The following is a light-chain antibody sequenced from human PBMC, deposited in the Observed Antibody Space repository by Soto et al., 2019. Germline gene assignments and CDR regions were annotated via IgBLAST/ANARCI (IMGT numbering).Light chain of an antibody. CDR2: EVS. Sequence: QSVLTQPPSASGSPGQSVTISCTGTSRDVGGDNYVSWYQQDPGKAPKLMIYEVSNRPSEVPDRFSGSKSGTTASLTVSGLPAEDEADYYCSSYAGSNNYVVGSGTKVT. V-gene: IGLV2-8*01. CDR1: SRDVGGDNY. CDR3: SSYAGSNNYV. J-gene: IGLJ1*01.